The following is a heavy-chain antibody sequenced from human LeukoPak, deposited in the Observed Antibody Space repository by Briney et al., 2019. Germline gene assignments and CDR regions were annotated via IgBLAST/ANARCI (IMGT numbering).Heavy chain of an antibody. CDR3: AADSTGVAPALPYYYYYMDV. V-gene: IGHV1-58*02. Sequence: TSVKVSCKASGFTFTSSAMQWVRQARGQRLEWIGWIVVGSGNTNYAQKFQERVTITRDMSTSTAYMELSSLRSEDTAVYYCAADSTGVAPALPYYYYYMDVWGKGTTVTVSS. J-gene: IGHJ6*03. CDR1: GFTFTSSA. CDR2: IVVGSGNT. D-gene: IGHD2-2*01.